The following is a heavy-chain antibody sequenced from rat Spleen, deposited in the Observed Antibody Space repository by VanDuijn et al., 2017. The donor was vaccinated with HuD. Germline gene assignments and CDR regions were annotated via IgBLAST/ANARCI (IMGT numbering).Heavy chain of an antibody. CDR1: GFTFSDYY. CDR3: ATSPYYWYFDF. Sequence: EVQLVESGGGLVQPGRSLKLSCAASGFTFSDYYMAWVRQAPTKGLEWVATISSDGRRNYYRDSVKGRFTISRDHAKSTLYLQMDSLRSEDTATYYCATSPYYWYFDFWGPGTMVTVSS. CDR2: ISSDGRRN. V-gene: IGHV5S10*01. J-gene: IGHJ1*01.